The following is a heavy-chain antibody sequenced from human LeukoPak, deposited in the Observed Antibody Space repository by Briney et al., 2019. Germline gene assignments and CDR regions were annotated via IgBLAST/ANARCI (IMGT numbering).Heavy chain of an antibody. V-gene: IGHV4-38-2*01. CDR3: ARAFSITMVRGVGFDY. Sequence: TASETLSLTCAVSGYSISSGYYWGWIRQPPGKGLEWIGSIYHSGSTNYNPSLKSRVTISVDTSKNQFSLKLSSVTAADTAVYYCARAFSITMVRGVGFDYWGQGTLVTVSS. CDR1: GYSISSGYY. J-gene: IGHJ4*02. CDR2: IYHSGST. D-gene: IGHD3-10*01.